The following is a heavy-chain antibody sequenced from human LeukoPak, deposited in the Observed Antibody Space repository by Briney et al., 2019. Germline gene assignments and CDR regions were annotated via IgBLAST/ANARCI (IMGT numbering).Heavy chain of an antibody. J-gene: IGHJ3*02. CDR3: ARGARGYYDILTGYYVAFDI. CDR1: GYTFTSYG. V-gene: IGHV1-18*01. D-gene: IGHD3-9*01. CDR2: ISAYNGNT. Sequence: GASVKVSCKASGYTFTSYGISWVRQAPGQGLEWMGWISAYNGNTNYAQKLQGRVTMTTDTSTSTAYMELRSLRSDDTAVYYCARGARGYYDILTGYYVAFDIWGQGTMVTASS.